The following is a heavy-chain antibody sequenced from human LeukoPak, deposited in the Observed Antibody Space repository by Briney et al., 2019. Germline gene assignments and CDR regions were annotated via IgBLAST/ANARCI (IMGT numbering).Heavy chain of an antibody. Sequence: GGSLRLSCAASGFTLSDYPMTWVRQAPGKGLQWVSLFDRGSLNTYYADSVRGRFTVSRDNDKNTLYLQMNSLRAEDTAVYYCARRGYESSGPKYYFDHWGQGILVTVSS. D-gene: IGHD3-22*01. J-gene: IGHJ4*02. V-gene: IGHV3-23*01. CDR1: GFTLSDYP. CDR2: FDRGSLNT. CDR3: ARRGYESSGPKYYFDH.